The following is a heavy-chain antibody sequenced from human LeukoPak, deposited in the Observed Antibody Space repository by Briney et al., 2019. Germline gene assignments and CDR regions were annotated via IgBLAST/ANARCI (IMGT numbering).Heavy chain of an antibody. D-gene: IGHD1-26*01. J-gene: IGHJ4*02. CDR3: ARDLNWDSH. Sequence: QAGGSLRLSCVVSGFTFSSYATMSWVRQTPGKGLEWVSGISGSGGSTYYADSVKGRFTISRDNSKNTLYLEMNSLRVEDTAVYYCARDLNWDSHWGQGTLVTVSS. CDR1: GFTFSSYA. CDR2: ISGSGGST. V-gene: IGHV3-23*01.